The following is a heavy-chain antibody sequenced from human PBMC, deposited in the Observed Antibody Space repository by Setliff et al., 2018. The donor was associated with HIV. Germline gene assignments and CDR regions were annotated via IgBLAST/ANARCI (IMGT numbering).Heavy chain of an antibody. D-gene: IGHD2-15*01. Sequence: TCTVSGGSISSSSYYWGWIRQPPGKGLEWIGRIYTSGSTNYNPSLKSRVTMSVETSKNQFSLKLSSVTAADTAVYYCARLDIVVVVAAKQGVDVWGKGTTVTVSS. CDR2: IYTSGST. CDR3: ARLDIVVVVAAKQGVDV. J-gene: IGHJ6*04. CDR1: GGSISSSSYY. V-gene: IGHV4-61*02.